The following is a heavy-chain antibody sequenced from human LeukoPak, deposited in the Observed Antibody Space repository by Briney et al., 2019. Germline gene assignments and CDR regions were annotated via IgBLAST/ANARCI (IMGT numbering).Heavy chain of an antibody. V-gene: IGHV3-64D*09. CDR2: ISSDGTST. CDR1: GFTFSNYA. D-gene: IGHD3-3*01. CDR3: VKGSLEHDFWSAYYISEDYFDY. J-gene: IGHJ4*02. Sequence: GGSLRLSCSASGFTFSNYAVHWVRQAPGRGLEYVSGISSDGTSTYYADSVKGRFTISRDNSKNTLYLQMSSLRADDTAVFYCVKGSLEHDFWSAYYISEDYFDYWGQGALVTVSS.